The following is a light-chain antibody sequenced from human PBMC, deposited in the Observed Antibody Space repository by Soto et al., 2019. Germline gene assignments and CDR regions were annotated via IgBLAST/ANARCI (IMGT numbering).Light chain of an antibody. J-gene: IGLJ2*01. CDR3: SSYTSSSTVV. V-gene: IGLV2-14*01. CDR1: SSDVGGYNY. Sequence: QSVLTQPASVSGSPGQSITISCTGTSSDVGGYNYVSWYQQHPGKAPKLMIYEVVNRPSGVSYRFSGSKSGNTASLTISGLQAEDEADYYCSSYTSSSTVVFGGGTKLT. CDR2: EVV.